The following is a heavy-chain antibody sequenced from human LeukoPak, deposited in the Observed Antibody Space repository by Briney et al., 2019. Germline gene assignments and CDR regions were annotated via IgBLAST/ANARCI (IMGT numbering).Heavy chain of an antibody. V-gene: IGHV3-9*03. D-gene: IGHD7-27*01. CDR3: AKDRGDLFYYFDY. CDR2: ISWNSGSI. J-gene: IGHJ4*02. Sequence: GGSLRLSCAASGLTFDDYAMHWVRQAPGKGLEWVSGISWNSGSIGYADSVKGRFTISRDNAKNSLYLQMNSLRAEDMALYYCAKDRGDLFYYFDYWGQGTLVTVSS. CDR1: GLTFDDYA.